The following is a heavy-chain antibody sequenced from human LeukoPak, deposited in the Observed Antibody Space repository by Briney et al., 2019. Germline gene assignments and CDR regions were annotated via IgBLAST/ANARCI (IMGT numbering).Heavy chain of an antibody. Sequence: SETLSLTCAVSGGSISSSNWWSWVRQPPGKGLEWIGEIYHSGSTNYNPSLKSRVTISVDTSKNQFSLKLSSVTAADTAVYYCARGSTTGTTHFDYWGQGTLVTVSS. J-gene: IGHJ4*02. D-gene: IGHD1-1*01. CDR1: GGSISSSNW. CDR2: IYHSGST. CDR3: ARGSTTGTTHFDY. V-gene: IGHV4-4*02.